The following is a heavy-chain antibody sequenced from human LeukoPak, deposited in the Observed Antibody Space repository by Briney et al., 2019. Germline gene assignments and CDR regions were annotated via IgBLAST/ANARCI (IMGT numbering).Heavy chain of an antibody. D-gene: IGHD4-23*01. CDR2: ISNDGGST. J-gene: IGHJ4*02. V-gene: IGHV3-74*01. Sequence: PGGSLRLSCAASGFTFSSYWMHWVRHAPGKGLVWVSRISNDGGSTSYADSVKGRFTISRDNGKNTLYLQMNSLRVEDTAVYYCARGRPHGNDYWGQGTLVTVSS. CDR1: GFTFSSYW. CDR3: ARGRPHGNDY.